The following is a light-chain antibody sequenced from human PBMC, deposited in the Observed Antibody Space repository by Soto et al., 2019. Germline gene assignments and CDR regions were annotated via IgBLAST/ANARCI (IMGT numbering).Light chain of an antibody. CDR2: GGS. J-gene: IGKJ2*01. CDR1: QNLGSS. V-gene: IGKV3-15*01. Sequence: EVVMTQSPATLSASPGERVTLSCRASQNLGSSLAWYQQRPGQAPRLLLYGGSTRATGIPARFSGSGSGTEFPVTISSLQSEDFAVYYCQQYNYWPPYTFGQGTNLEFK. CDR3: QQYNYWPPYT.